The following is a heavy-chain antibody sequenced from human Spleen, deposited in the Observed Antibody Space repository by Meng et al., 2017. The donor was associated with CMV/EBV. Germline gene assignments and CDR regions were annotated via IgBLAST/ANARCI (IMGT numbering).Heavy chain of an antibody. CDR3: ARVGLGFDI. D-gene: IGHD1-26*01. V-gene: IGHV3-30*04. J-gene: IGHJ3*02. CDR1: GLTFNNFA. Sequence: GESLKISCAASGLTFNNFAMHWVRQAPGRGLEWLAVMSQDGKNKYYADAVKGRFTISRDNAKNSLYLQMNSLRADDTALYYCARVGLGFDIWGQGTLVTVSS. CDR2: MSQDGKNK.